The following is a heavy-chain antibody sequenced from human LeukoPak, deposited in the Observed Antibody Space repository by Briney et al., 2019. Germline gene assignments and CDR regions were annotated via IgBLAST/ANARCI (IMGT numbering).Heavy chain of an antibody. CDR3: AREGGVWYFDL. CDR1: GYGFTCYY. V-gene: IGHV1-2*02. CDR2: IKPNSEGT. D-gene: IGHD1-26*01. Sequence: GASVQVSCKASGYGFTCYYMHWVRQAPGQGLEWVGWIKPNSEGTNCAQKSQGRVTMTRHTSISTAYMDLSRLRSDDAAVYYCAREGGVWYFDLWARGTRVTVPS. J-gene: IGHJ2*01.